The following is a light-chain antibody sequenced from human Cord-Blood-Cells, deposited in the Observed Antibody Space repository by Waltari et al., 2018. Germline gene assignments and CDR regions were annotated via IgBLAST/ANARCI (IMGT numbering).Light chain of an antibody. Sequence: QSALTQPASVSGSPGQSITISCTGTSSDVGSYNLVSWYQQHPGKAPKLMIDEGSKRPSGVSNLFSGSKSGNTASLTISGLQAEDEADYYCCSYAGSSTSVVFGGGTKLTVL. J-gene: IGLJ2*01. V-gene: IGLV2-23*01. CDR1: SSDVGSYNL. CDR3: CSYAGSSTSVV. CDR2: EGS.